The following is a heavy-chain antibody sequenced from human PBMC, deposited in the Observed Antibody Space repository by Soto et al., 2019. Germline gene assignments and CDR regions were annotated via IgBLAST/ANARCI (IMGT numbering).Heavy chain of an antibody. Sequence: SETLSLTCTVSGGSISSFYWSWIRQPPGKGLEWIGYVYYSGSANYNPSLMSRVSISLDPSKKQFSLQLTSVTAADTAVYYCASGSQLYPSLFDPWGQGTLVTVSS. J-gene: IGHJ5*02. D-gene: IGHD1-26*01. V-gene: IGHV4-59*01. CDR1: GGSISSFY. CDR3: ASGSQLYPSLFDP. CDR2: VYYSGSA.